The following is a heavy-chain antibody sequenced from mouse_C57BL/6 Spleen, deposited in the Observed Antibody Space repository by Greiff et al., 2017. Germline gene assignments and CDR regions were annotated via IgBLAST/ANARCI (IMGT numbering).Heavy chain of an antibody. D-gene: IGHD2-4*01. Sequence: VQLQQSGAELVRPGASVKLSCKASGYTFTDYYINWVKQRPGQGLEWIARIYPGSGNTYYNEKFKGKATLTAEKSSSTAYMQLSSLTSEDSAVYFCARFLDDYDRAMDYWGQGTSVTVSS. J-gene: IGHJ4*01. V-gene: IGHV1-76*01. CDR2: IYPGSGNT. CDR3: ARFLDDYDRAMDY. CDR1: GYTFTDYY.